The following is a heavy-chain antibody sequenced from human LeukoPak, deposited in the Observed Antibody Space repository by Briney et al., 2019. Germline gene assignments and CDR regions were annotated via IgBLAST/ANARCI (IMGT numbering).Heavy chain of an antibody. J-gene: IGHJ3*02. V-gene: IGHV1-69*05. CDR1: GGTFSSYA. CDR3: ARVKPYYYDSSGYYSLGAFDI. D-gene: IGHD3-22*01. Sequence: SVKLSCKASGGTFSSYAISWVRQAPGQGLEWMGRIIPIFGTANYAQKFQGRVTITTDESTSTAYMELSSLRSEDTAVYYCARVKPYYYDSSGYYSLGAFDIWGQGTMVTVSS. CDR2: IIPIFGTA.